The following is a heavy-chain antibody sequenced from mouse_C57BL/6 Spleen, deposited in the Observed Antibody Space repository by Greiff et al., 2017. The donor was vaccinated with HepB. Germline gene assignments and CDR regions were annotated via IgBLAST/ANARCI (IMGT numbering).Heavy chain of an antibody. CDR3: ARKAGTFYAMDY. J-gene: IGHJ4*01. D-gene: IGHD4-1*01. CDR1: GYTFTSYG. Sequence: VQLQESGAELARPGASVKLSCKASGYTFTSYGISWVKQRTGQGLEWIGEIYPRSGNTYYNEKFKGKATLTADKSSSTAYMELRSLTSEDSAVYFWARKAGTFYAMDYWGQGTSVTVSS. V-gene: IGHV1-81*01. CDR2: IYPRSGNT.